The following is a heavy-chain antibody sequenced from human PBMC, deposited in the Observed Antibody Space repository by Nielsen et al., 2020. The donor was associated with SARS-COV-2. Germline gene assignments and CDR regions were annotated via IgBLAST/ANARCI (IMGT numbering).Heavy chain of an antibody. V-gene: IGHV3-21*06. CDR2: ITMSGASM. CDR1: GFRFTSYS. CDR3: ARDQDGGAATSNWYFDL. J-gene: IGHJ2*01. D-gene: IGHD6-25*01. Sequence: GESLKISCAAPGFRFTSYSMNWVRQAPGKGLEWVASITMSGASMYYADSVRGRFTVSRDNAENSLYLQMNSLRDEDTAVYYCARDQDGGAATSNWYFDLWGRGTLVIVSS.